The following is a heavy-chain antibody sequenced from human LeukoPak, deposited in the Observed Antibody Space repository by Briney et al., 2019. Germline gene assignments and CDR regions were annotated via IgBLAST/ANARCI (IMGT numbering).Heavy chain of an antibody. Sequence: GGSLRLSCEASGITFSNSGMHWVRQAPGKGLEWVAYIGHDGRNKFYTESVRGRFTISGDNSMKMAYLQMNSLRTEDTAIYFCAKDGDWTFDIWGQGAMVTVSS. J-gene: IGHJ3*02. CDR1: GITFSNSG. CDR2: IGHDGRNK. D-gene: IGHD2-21*01. CDR3: AKDGDWTFDI. V-gene: IGHV3-30*02.